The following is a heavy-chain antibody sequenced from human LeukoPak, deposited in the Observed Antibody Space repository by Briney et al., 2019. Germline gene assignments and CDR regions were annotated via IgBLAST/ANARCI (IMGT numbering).Heavy chain of an antibody. D-gene: IGHD5-18*01. V-gene: IGHV3-11*01. CDR3: ARGGGQLWSYGMDV. J-gene: IGHJ6*02. CDR2: ISNSGSTI. Sequence: GGSLTLSCAASGFTFSYYYMSWIRQAPGKGLEWGSYISNSGSTIYYADSVKGRFTISRGNAKNSLYLQMNSLRAEDTAVYYCARGGGQLWSYGMDVWGQGTTVTVSS. CDR1: GFTFSYYY.